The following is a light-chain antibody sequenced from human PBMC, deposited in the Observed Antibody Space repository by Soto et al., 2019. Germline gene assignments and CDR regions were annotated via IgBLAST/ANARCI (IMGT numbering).Light chain of an antibody. CDR1: QSVSSY. V-gene: IGKV3-11*01. CDR2: DAS. J-gene: IGKJ2*01. Sequence: IVLTQSPATLSLSPGERATLSCRASQSVSSYLAWYQQKPGQAPRLLIYDASNRATGIPARFSGSGSGTDFTLTISSLEPEDFAVYYCQQRSNWPYNFGQGTKLDIK. CDR3: QQRSNWPYN.